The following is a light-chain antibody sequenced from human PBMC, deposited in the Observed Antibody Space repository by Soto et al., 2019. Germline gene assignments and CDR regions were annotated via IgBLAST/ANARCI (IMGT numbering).Light chain of an antibody. V-gene: IGKV1-5*01. CDR1: QSISSW. CDR3: QHYDSYPLT. Sequence: DIQMTQSPSTLSASVGDRVTITCRASQSISSWLAWFQQKPGKAPKLLIYDASSLESGVPSRFSGGGSGTEFTLTINSLRPDDFAAYFCQHYDSYPLTFGGGTKVDIK. CDR2: DAS. J-gene: IGKJ4*01.